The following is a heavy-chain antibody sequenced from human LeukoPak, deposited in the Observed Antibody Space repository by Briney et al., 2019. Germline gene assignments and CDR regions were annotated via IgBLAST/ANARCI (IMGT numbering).Heavy chain of an antibody. CDR2: INHSGST. CDR1: GGSFSGYY. D-gene: IGHD4-17*01. J-gene: IGHJ5*02. V-gene: IGHV4-34*01. Sequence: SETLSLTCAVYGGSFSGYYWSWIRQPPGKGLEWIGEINHSGSTNYNPSLKSRVTISVDTSKNQFSLKLSSVTAADTAVYYCARTTVTTWYNWFDPWGQGTLVTVSS. CDR3: ARTTVTTWYNWFDP.